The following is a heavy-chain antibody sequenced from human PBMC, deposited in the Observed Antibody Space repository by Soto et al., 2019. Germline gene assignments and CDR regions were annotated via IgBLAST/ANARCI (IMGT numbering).Heavy chain of an antibody. D-gene: IGHD3-22*01. Sequence: ASVKVSCKVSGYTLTELSMHWVRQAPGKGLEWMGGFDPEDGETIYAQKFQGRVTMTEDTSTDTAYMGLSSLRSEDTAVYYCATVPSYHYYDSSGYYSVDYWGQGTLVTVSS. J-gene: IGHJ4*02. V-gene: IGHV1-24*01. CDR2: FDPEDGET. CDR3: ATVPSYHYYDSSGYYSVDY. CDR1: GYTLTELS.